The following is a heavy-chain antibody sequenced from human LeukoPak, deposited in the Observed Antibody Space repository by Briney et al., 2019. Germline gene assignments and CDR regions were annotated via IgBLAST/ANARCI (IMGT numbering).Heavy chain of an antibody. CDR1: GFTFSSYA. CDR3: ANDTRGYSSSWYKDYFDY. Sequence: GGSLRLSCAASGFTFSSYAMSWVRQAPGKRLEWVSAISGSGGSTYYADSVKGRFTISRDNSKNTLYLQMNSLRAEDASVYYCANDTRGYSSSWYKDYFDYWGQGTLVTVSS. J-gene: IGHJ4*02. V-gene: IGHV3-23*01. D-gene: IGHD6-13*01. CDR2: ISGSGGST.